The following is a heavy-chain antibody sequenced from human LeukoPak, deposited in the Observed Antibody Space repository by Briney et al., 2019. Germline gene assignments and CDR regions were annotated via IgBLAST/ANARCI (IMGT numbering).Heavy chain of an antibody. CDR1: GFTFSSHA. D-gene: IGHD5-12*01. J-gene: IGHJ6*03. Sequence: GRSLRLSCAASGFTFSSHALHWVRQAPGKGLEWVAFIRYDGSNKYYADSVKGRFTISRDNSKNTLYLQMKSLRAEDTAVYYCAKGGGYEAQYYYYYLDVWGKGTTVTISS. CDR2: IRYDGSNK. V-gene: IGHV3-30*02. CDR3: AKGGGYEAQYYYYYLDV.